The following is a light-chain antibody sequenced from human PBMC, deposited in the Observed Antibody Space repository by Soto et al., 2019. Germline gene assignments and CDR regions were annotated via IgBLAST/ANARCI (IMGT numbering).Light chain of an antibody. J-gene: IGKJ1*01. V-gene: IGKV4-1*01. CDR2: WAS. Sequence: DIVMTQSPDSLAVSLGERATINCKSSQSVLYSSNNKNYLAWYQQKPGQPPKLLIYWASTRESGVPDRFSGSGSGTDFTLTISRLQADDVAVYYCQQYYRTPRTFGQGTKVEIK. CDR1: QSVLYSSNNKNY. CDR3: QQYYRTPRT.